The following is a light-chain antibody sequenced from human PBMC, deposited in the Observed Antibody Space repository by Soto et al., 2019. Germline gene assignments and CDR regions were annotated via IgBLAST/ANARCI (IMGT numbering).Light chain of an antibody. CDR3: QHYGGSPIT. V-gene: IGKV3-20*01. CDR1: QSVSSS. CDR2: DAS. J-gene: IGKJ5*01. Sequence: EIVLTQSPGTLSLSPGERATLSFRASQSVSSSLAWYQQKPGQAPRLLISDASTRATGIPDRFSGSGSGTDFTLTISRLEPEDFALYYCQHYGGSPITFGQGTRLENK.